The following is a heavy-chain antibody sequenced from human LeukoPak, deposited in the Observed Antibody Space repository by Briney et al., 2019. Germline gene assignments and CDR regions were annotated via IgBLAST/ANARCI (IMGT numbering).Heavy chain of an antibody. CDR1: GGSISSYY. J-gene: IGHJ4*02. V-gene: IGHV4-59*08. CDR2: IYYSGST. Sequence: SQTLSLTCTVAGGSISSYYWSWLRQPPGKGLEWIGYIYYSGSTNYNPSLKSRVTISVDTSKNQFSLKLSSVTAADTAVYYCARHDSSGLDYWGQGTLVTVSS. CDR3: ARHDSSGLDY. D-gene: IGHD6-19*01.